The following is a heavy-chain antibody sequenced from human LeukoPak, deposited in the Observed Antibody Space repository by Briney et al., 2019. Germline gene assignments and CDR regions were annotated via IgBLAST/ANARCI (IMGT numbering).Heavy chain of an antibody. CDR3: ARDRAAAGKVFVY. J-gene: IGHJ4*02. CDR2: ISGSGKTI. CDR1: KFTFSDYY. V-gene: IGHV3-11*04. Sequence: PGGSLRLSCEASKFTFSDYYMSWIRQSPGKGLEWVAYISGSGKTIYYAESVKGRFTISRDNAKNSLYLQMNSLRAEDTAVYYCARDRAAAGKVFVYWGQGTLVTVSS. D-gene: IGHD6-13*01.